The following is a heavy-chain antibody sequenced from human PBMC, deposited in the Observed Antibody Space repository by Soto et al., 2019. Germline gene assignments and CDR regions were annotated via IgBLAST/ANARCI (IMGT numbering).Heavy chain of an antibody. J-gene: IGHJ6*02. D-gene: IGHD6-6*01. V-gene: IGHV4-30-4*01. CDR1: GGSISSDDYY. CDR2: IYYSGST. Sequence: SETLSLTCTVSGGSISSDDYYWSWIRQPPGKGLEWIGHIYYSGSTYYNPSLKSRVTTSVDTSKSQFSLKLSSVTAADTAVYYCARDSRLYSSSYYYYGMDVWGQGTTVTVSS. CDR3: ARDSRLYSSSYYYYGMDV.